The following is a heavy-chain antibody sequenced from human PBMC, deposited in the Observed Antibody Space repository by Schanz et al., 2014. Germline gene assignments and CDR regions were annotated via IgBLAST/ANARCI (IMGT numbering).Heavy chain of an antibody. J-gene: IGHJ3*02. CDR2: ISGDHRNT. V-gene: IGHV3-23*01. CDR3: AKGRFGELSAFDI. CDR1: GFTFSSYV. Sequence: EVQLLESGGGLVQPGGSLRLSCAASGFTFSSYVMTWVRQAPGKGLEWVSSISGDHRNTFYADSVKGRFTISRDNSKNTLYLQMNSLRAEDTAIYYCAKGRFGELSAFDIWGQGTMVTVSS. D-gene: IGHD3-10*01.